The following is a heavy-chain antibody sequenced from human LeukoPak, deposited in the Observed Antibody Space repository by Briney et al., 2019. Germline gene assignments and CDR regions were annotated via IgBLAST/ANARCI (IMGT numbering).Heavy chain of an antibody. CDR2: INPNSGGT. V-gene: IGHV1-2*02. CDR3: ARGPAIAAADTWFDP. J-gene: IGHJ5*02. CDR1: GYTFTGYY. D-gene: IGHD6-13*01. Sequence: ASVKVSCKASGYTFTGYYMHWVRQAPGQGLEWMGWINPNSGGTNYAQKFQGRVTMTRDTSISTAYIELSKLRSDDTAVYYCARGPAIAAADTWFDPWGQGTLVTVSS.